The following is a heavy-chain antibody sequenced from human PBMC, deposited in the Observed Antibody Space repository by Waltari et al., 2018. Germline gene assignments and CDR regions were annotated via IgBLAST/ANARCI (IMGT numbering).Heavy chain of an antibody. Sequence: VQLVESGGGLVQPGGSLRLSSAASAFTFSSYWMHWFRPAPGKGLVGGSSRKRDGSRKKYADSVKGRLTICRDNAKKTLYLQMNSLRAEDTGGYYCARDGDYYGSGSYLDYWGQGTLVTVSS. CDR1: AFTFSSYW. CDR2: RKRDGSRK. J-gene: IGHJ4*02. V-gene: IGHV3-74*03. CDR3: ARDGDYYGSGSYLDY. D-gene: IGHD3-10*01.